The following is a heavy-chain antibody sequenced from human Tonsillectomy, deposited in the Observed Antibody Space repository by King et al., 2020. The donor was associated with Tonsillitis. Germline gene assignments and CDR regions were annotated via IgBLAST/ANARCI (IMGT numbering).Heavy chain of an antibody. D-gene: IGHD2-2*01. J-gene: IGHJ6*03. CDR3: ATSMGYCSSTSCQGRTPTHYYYYMDV. V-gene: IGHV3-30*03. CDR2: ISYDGSNK. Sequence: VQLVESGGGVVQPGRSLRLSCAASGFTFSSYGMHWVRQAPGKWLEWVAVISYDGSNKYYADSVKGRFTISRGNSKNTLYLQMNSLKAEDTAVYYCATSMGYCSSTSCQGRTPTHYYYYMDVWGKGTTVTVSS. CDR1: GFTFSSYG.